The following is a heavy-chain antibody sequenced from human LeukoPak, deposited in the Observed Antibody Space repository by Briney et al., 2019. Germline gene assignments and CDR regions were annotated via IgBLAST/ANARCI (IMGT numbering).Heavy chain of an antibody. J-gene: IGHJ3*02. Sequence: PGRSLRLSCAASGFTFSSYSMNWVRQSPGKGLEWVSSISSSSSYIYYADSVKGRFTISRDNAKNSLYLQMNSLRAEDTAVYYCARPFIETRYNWNDVAAIDIWGQGTMVTVSS. D-gene: IGHD1-1*01. V-gene: IGHV3-21*01. CDR3: ARPFIETRYNWNDVAAIDI. CDR1: GFTFSSYS. CDR2: ISSSSSYI.